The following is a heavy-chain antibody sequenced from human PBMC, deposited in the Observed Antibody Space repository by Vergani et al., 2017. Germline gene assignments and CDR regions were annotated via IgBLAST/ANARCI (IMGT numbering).Heavy chain of an antibody. D-gene: IGHD4-17*01. V-gene: IGHV1-69-2*01. CDR2: VDPEDGET. CDR3: ATPQAVTTGGMEV. J-gene: IGHJ6*02. CDR1: GYTFTELY. Sequence: EVQLVQSGAELKKPGATMKISCKVSGYTFTELYMHWVKQAPGKGLEWMGLVDPEDGETIYAEKFKGRVTIAADTSTDTAHLELSGQRSEDTAVYYCATPQAVTTGGMEVWVQGTTVIVSS.